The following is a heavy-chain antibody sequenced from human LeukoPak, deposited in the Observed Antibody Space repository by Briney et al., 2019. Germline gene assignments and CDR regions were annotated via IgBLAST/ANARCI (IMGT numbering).Heavy chain of an antibody. V-gene: IGHV3-23*01. J-gene: IGHJ4*02. CDR3: AKEEGRYSGYAWG. CDR2: ISSSGGST. D-gene: IGHD5-12*01. CDR1: GFTFSSCA. Sequence: GGSLRLSGAASGFTFSSCAMTWARQAPGKGREWVSAISSSGGSTYYADSAKGRFTISRDNSKNTLYLQMNSLRAEDTAVYYCAKEEGRYSGYAWGWGQGILVTVSS.